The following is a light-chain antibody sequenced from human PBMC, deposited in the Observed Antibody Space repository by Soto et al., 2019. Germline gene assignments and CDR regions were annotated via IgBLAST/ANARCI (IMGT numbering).Light chain of an antibody. CDR1: RGIAPY. CDR2: RAS. J-gene: IGKJ4*01. V-gene: IGKV1-27*01. CDR3: QYYNRAPLT. Sequence: DIQMTQSPSSLSASVGDRVTITCRASRGIAPYLAWSQQKPGGVPKLLIHRASSLRSGVPSRFSGGGSGTTFTLTIRGLLPEDVATYYCQYYNRAPLTFGWGTKVE.